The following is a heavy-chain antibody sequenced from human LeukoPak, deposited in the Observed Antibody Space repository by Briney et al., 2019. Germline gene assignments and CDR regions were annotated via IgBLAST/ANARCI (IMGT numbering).Heavy chain of an antibody. Sequence: PGGSLRLSCAASGFTFDVYGMSWVRQVPGKGLEWVSGIDWNGGTIRHADSVKGRFTISRDNSKNTLYLQMNSLRAEDTAVYYCARETSSGTPPRGYWGQGTLVTVSS. V-gene: IGHV3-20*04. CDR3: ARETSSGTPPRGY. CDR2: IDWNGGTI. D-gene: IGHD3-10*01. J-gene: IGHJ4*02. CDR1: GFTFDVYG.